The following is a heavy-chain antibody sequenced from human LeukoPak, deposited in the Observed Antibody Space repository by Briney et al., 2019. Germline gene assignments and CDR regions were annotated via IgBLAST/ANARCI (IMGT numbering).Heavy chain of an antibody. CDR3: AGVSNSGWVDY. J-gene: IGHJ4*02. CDR2: ISSSSSYI. Sequence: GGSLRLSCAASGFTFSSYSMNWVRQAPGKGLEWVSSISSSSSYIYYADSVKGRFTISRDNAKNSLYLQMNSLRAEDTAVYYCAGVSNSGWVDYWGQGTLVTVSS. V-gene: IGHV3-21*01. CDR1: GFTFSSYS. D-gene: IGHD6-19*01.